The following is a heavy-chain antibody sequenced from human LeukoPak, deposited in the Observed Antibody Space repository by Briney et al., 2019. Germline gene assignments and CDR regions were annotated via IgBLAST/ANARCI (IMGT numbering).Heavy chain of an antibody. J-gene: IGHJ4*02. V-gene: IGHV4-34*01. CDR3: ARAAPVWWLRTWYFDY. D-gene: IGHD5-12*01. CDR2: INHSGST. CDR1: GFNFRDHW. Sequence: GSLRLSRAVSGFNFRDHWMDWVRQPPGKGLEWIGEINHSGSTNYNPSLKSRVTISVDTSKNQFSLKLSSVTAADTAVYYCARAAPVWWLRTWYFDYWGQGTLVTVSS.